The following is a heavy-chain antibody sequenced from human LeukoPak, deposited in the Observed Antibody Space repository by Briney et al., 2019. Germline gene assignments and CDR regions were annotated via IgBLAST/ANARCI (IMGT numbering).Heavy chain of an antibody. CDR1: GFTFSSYS. CDR2: ISISGGTT. Sequence: GGSLTLSCAASGFTFSSYSMNWVRQAPGKGLEWVSSISISGGTTYYADSVKGRFTISRENSKSTLYLQMNNLRADDTAVYYCANEIRPNDYWGQGTLVTVSS. V-gene: IGHV3-23*01. J-gene: IGHJ4*02. CDR3: ANEIRPNDY. D-gene: IGHD4-17*01.